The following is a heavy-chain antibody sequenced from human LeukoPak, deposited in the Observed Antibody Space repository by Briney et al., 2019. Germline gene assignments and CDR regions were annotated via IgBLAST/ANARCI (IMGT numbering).Heavy chain of an antibody. V-gene: IGHV4-59*01. CDR2: IYYSGST. CDR1: GGSISSYY. D-gene: IGHD6-13*01. CDR3: ARGGRIAAAGTHYYYYYMDG. J-gene: IGHJ6*03. Sequence: NPSETLSLTCTVSGGSISSYYWSWIRQPPGKGLEWIGYIYYSGSTNYNPSLKSRVAISVDTSKNQFSLKLSSVTAADTAVYYCARGGRIAAAGTHYYYYYMDGWGKGTTVTISS.